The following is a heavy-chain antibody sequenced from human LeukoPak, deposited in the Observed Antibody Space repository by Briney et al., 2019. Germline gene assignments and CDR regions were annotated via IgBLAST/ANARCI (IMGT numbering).Heavy chain of an antibody. V-gene: IGHV3-30-3*01. J-gene: IGHJ3*02. CDR2: ISFDGTNK. Sequence: PGGSLRLSCAASGFTFSSYWMHWVRQAPGKGLEWVAVISFDGTNKYYTDSVKGRFIISRDNSKNTLYVQMNSLRPEDTAVYYCARDPKGGFSYGWGAFDIWGQGTVVTVSS. CDR3: ARDPKGGFSYGWGAFDI. CDR1: GFTFSSYW. D-gene: IGHD5-18*01.